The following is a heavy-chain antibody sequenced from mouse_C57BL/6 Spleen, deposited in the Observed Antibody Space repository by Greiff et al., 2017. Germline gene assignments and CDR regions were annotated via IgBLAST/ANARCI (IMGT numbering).Heavy chain of an antibody. V-gene: IGHV1-15*01. CDR3: TRREGMDY. Sequence: VKLMESGAELVRPGASVTLSCKASGYTFTDYEMHWVKQTPVHGLEWIGAIDPETGGTAYNQKFKGKAILTADKSSSTAYMELRSLTSEDSAVYYCTRREGMDYWGQGTSVTVSS. J-gene: IGHJ4*01. CDR2: IDPETGGT. CDR1: GYTFTDYE.